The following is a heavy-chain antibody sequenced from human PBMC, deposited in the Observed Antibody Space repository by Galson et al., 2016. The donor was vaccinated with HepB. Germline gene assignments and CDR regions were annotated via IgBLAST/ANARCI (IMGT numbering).Heavy chain of an antibody. D-gene: IGHD1-1*01. Sequence: SLRLSCAASGFSISSYSLNWVRQAPGKGLIWVSVIFGGGATYYADSAQGRFTISRDSSKNTLNLQMNSLRAEDTAVYYCARGTAVLAGDAFDIWGQGTLVTVSS. V-gene: IGHV3-53*01. CDR1: GFSISSYS. CDR3: ARGTAVLAGDAFDI. J-gene: IGHJ3*02. CDR2: IFGGGAT.